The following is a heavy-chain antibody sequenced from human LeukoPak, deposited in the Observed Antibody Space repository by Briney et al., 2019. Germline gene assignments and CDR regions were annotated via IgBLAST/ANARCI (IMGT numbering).Heavy chain of an antibody. Sequence: ASVKVSCKAFDSTFNSQGFSWVRQAPGQGLEWMGWISAYNVNTRFARKLQDRVSMTTDTSTTIAYMELRSLTSDDTATYYCARDSTLCRGTNCYQNDPFDIWGQGTMVTVSS. CDR1: DSTFNSQG. V-gene: IGHV1-18*01. J-gene: IGHJ3*02. D-gene: IGHD2-2*01. CDR3: ARDSTLCRGTNCYQNDPFDI. CDR2: ISAYNVNT.